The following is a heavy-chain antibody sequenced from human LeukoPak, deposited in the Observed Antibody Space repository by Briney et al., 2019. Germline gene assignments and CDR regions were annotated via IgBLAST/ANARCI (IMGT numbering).Heavy chain of an antibody. J-gene: IGHJ4*02. CDR3: ATYSDSDYTVFDS. CDR1: GASLSRYY. V-gene: IGHV4-59*01. D-gene: IGHD1-26*01. CDR2: IHYSGST. Sequence: SETLSLTCTVSGASLSRYYWTWIRQPPGKGLEWIGYIHYSGSTNYNASLKRRLAISVDTSKNQISMKLTSVTAADTAVYYCATYSDSDYTVFDSWGQGTL.